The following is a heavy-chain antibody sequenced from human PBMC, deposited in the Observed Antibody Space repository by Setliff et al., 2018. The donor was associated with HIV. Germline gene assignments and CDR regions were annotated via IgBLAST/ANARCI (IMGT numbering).Heavy chain of an antibody. V-gene: IGHV1-69*13. CDR1: GGTFNSYA. CDR2: IIPAFGTT. CDR3: ARGPRYNWNSYYYMDV. D-gene: IGHD1-20*01. J-gene: IGHJ6*03. Sequence: SVKVSCKSSGGTFNSYAIIWVRQAPGQGLEWMGGIIPAFGTTNYAQKFQGRVTITADESTSTAYMELRSLRSEDTAVYYCARGPRYNWNSYYYMDVGGKGTTVTVSS.